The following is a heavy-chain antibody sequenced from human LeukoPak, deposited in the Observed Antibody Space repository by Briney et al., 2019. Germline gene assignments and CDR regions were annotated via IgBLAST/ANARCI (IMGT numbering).Heavy chain of an antibody. CDR2: IYPGDSDT. Sequence: GESLKISCKISGYRLTNNWIGWVRQVPGKGLEWMGIIYPGDSDTRYSPSFQGQVTISADKSISTAYLQWSSLKASDTAMYYCARQGHYYYYMDVWGKGTTVTISS. J-gene: IGHJ6*03. CDR1: GYRLTNNW. V-gene: IGHV5-51*01. CDR3: ARQGHYYYYMDV.